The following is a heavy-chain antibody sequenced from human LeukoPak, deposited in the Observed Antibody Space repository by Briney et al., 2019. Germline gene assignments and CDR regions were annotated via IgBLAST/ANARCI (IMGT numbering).Heavy chain of an antibody. CDR1: GYTFTNYG. Sequence: ASLKVSCKASGYTFTNYGISWVRQAPGQGLEWMGWISVYNGNTKNAQKLQGRVTMTTDTSASTAYVEVRSLRSDDTAVYYCVRDYAGVFDYWGQGSLVTVSS. V-gene: IGHV1-18*01. CDR2: ISVYNGNT. CDR3: VRDYAGVFDY. D-gene: IGHD3-10*01. J-gene: IGHJ4*02.